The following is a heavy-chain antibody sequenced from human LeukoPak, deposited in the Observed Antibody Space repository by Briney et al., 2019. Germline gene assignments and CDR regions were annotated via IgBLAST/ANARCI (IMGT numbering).Heavy chain of an antibody. CDR3: ARDLFYDILTGD. Sequence: ASVKVSCKVSGGTFSSYAISWVPQAPGQGLEWMGGMIPIFGTANYAQKFQGRVTITADESTSTAYMELSSLRSEDTAVYYCARDLFYDILTGDWGQGTLVTVSS. J-gene: IGHJ4*02. V-gene: IGHV1-69*13. CDR1: GGTFSSYA. CDR2: MIPIFGTA. D-gene: IGHD3-9*01.